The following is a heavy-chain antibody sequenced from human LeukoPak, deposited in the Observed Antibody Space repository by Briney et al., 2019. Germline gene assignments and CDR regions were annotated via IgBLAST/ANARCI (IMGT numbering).Heavy chain of an antibody. CDR1: GYSENFYG. V-gene: IGHV1-18*01. D-gene: IGHD3-22*01. Sequence: ASVKVSCKTSGYSENFYGITWVRQVAGQGLEWMGWISAQHGQTEYAPNSQDRVTMTTDTYTNTAYMELRSLRSDDTAVYYCATALWYYYTSGYSYYFDYWGQGTLVTVSS. J-gene: IGHJ4*02. CDR3: ATALWYYYTSGYSYYFDY. CDR2: ISAQHGQT.